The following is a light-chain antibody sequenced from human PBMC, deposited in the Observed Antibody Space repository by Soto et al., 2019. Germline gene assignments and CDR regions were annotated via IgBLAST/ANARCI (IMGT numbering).Light chain of an antibody. CDR1: QSVSTNNKNY. CDR3: QQYYSPPFT. CDR2: WAS. Sequence: DIVMTQSPESLAVSLGERATINCKSSQSVSTNNKNYLTWYQMKPGQPPKLLIYWASTRESGVPDRFSVSGSGTDFSLTISSLQAEDVVVYYCQQYYSPPFTFGGGAKVEI. V-gene: IGKV4-1*01. J-gene: IGKJ4*02.